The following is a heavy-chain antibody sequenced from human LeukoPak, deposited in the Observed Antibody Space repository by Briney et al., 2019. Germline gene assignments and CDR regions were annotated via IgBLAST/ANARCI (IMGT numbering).Heavy chain of an antibody. D-gene: IGHD3-10*01. CDR2: ISGSGGNT. CDR1: GFTFSSCA. V-gene: IGHV3-23*01. CDR3: AKASGSYTYGMDV. Sequence: PGGSLRLSCAASGFTFSSCAMNWVRRAPGKGLEWVSSISGSGGNTYYADSVKGRFTISGDNSKNTLYLQMNSLRAEDTAVYYCAKASGSYTYGMDVWGQGTTVTVSS. J-gene: IGHJ6*02.